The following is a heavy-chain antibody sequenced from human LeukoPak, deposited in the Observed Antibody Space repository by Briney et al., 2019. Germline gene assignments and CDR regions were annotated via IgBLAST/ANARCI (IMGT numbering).Heavy chain of an antibody. CDR3: AGQEGYSGYDPFDY. V-gene: IGHV4-39*01. D-gene: IGHD5-12*01. Sequence: SETLSLTCTVSGGSISSSSYYWGWIRQPPGKGLEWIGSIYYSGSTYYNPSLKSRVTISVDTSKNQFSLKLSSVTAADTAVYYCAGQEGYSGYDPFDYWGQGTLVTVSS. CDR2: IYYSGST. CDR1: GGSISSSSYY. J-gene: IGHJ4*02.